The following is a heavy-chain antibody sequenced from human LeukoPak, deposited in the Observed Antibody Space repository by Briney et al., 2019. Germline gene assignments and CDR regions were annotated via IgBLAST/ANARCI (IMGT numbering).Heavy chain of an antibody. J-gene: IGHJ4*02. D-gene: IGHD3-3*01. V-gene: IGHV3-74*01. Sequence: QPGGSLRLSCAASGFTFSSYWMNWVRQAPGKGLVWVSRIASDGISTNYADSVKGRFTISRDIAKNTLYLQMNSLRAEDTGVYYCAKDHYWSIDYWGRGTLVTVSS. CDR2: IASDGIST. CDR1: GFTFSSYW. CDR3: AKDHYWSIDY.